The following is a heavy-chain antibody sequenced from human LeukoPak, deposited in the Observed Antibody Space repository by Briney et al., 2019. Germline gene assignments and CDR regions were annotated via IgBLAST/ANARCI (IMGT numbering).Heavy chain of an antibody. CDR2: ISSSGSTI. CDR1: GVTFSSYS. CDR3: ARDGALDGDYGFDY. D-gene: IGHD4-17*01. V-gene: IGHV3-48*04. Sequence: GRSLRLSCAASGVTFSSYSMNWVRQAPGKGLEWVSYISSSGSTIYYADSVKGRFTISRDNAKNSLYLQMNSLRAEDTAVYYCARDGALDGDYGFDYWGQGTLVTVSS. J-gene: IGHJ4*02.